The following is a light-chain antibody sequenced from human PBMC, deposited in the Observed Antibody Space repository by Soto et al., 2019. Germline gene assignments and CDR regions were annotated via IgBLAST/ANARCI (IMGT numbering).Light chain of an antibody. Sequence: DTVMTQSPDSLAVSLGERATINCKSSQSVLYSSNNKNYLAWYQQKPGQPPKLLIYWASTRESGVPDRFSGSGSGTDFTLTISGLQAEDVAVYYCQQYYSTPPTFGGGTKVEIK. CDR2: WAS. V-gene: IGKV4-1*01. J-gene: IGKJ4*01. CDR3: QQYYSTPPT. CDR1: QSVLYSSNNKNY.